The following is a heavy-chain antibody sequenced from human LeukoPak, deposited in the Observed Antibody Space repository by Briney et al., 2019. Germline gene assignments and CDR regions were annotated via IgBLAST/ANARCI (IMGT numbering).Heavy chain of an antibody. CDR2: ISSSSNTI. Sequence: GGSLRLSCAVSGFTFSSYSMNWVRQAPGKGLEWVSYISSSSNTIYYADSVKGRFTISRDNAKNSLYLQMNSLRDEDTAVYYCASGRLSAKGFDNWGQGTLVTVSS. CDR1: GFTFSSYS. V-gene: IGHV3-48*02. CDR3: ASGRLSAKGFDN. J-gene: IGHJ4*02. D-gene: IGHD2-15*01.